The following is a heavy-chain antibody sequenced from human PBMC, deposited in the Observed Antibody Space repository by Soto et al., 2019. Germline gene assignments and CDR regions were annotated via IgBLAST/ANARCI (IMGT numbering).Heavy chain of an antibody. Sequence: QVQLVESGGDVVQPGRSLRLSCAASGFTFSSSGMHWVRQATGKGLEWVAIIWYDGSKKYYADSVKGRFTISRDNSKNTVYLQMNSMRAEDTAVYYCARAPFTIYDTSGYYDYWGQGNLVIGSS. CDR1: GFTFSSSG. J-gene: IGHJ4*02. CDR2: IWYDGSKK. D-gene: IGHD3-22*01. CDR3: ARAPFTIYDTSGYYDY. V-gene: IGHV3-33*01.